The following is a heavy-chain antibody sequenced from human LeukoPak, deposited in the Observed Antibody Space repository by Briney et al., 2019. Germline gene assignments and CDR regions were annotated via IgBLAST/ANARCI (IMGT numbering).Heavy chain of an antibody. CDR3: AKTGYSYGYAFDI. Sequence: SETLSLTCTVSGGSISSYYWSWIRQPPGKGLEWIGNIYYSGSTNYNPSLKSRVTISVDTSKNQFSLKLSSVTAADTAVYYCAKTGYSYGYAFDIWGQGTMVTVSS. V-gene: IGHV4-59*01. D-gene: IGHD5-18*01. CDR1: GGSISSYY. J-gene: IGHJ3*02. CDR2: IYYSGST.